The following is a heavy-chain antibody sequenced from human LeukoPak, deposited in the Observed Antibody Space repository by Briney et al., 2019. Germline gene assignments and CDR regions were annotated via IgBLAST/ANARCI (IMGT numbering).Heavy chain of an antibody. CDR1: GGSFSGYY. J-gene: IGHJ6*03. CDR3: ARVPVVVVPAAIYRGYYYYYYMDV. V-gene: IGHV4-34*01. D-gene: IGHD2-2*02. CDR2: INHSGST. Sequence: SETLSLTCAVYGGSFSGYYWSWIRQPPGKGLEWIGEINHSGSTNCNPSLKSRVTISVDTSKNQFSLKLSSVTAADTAVYYCARVPVVVVPAAIYRGYYYYYYMDVWGKGTTVTVSS.